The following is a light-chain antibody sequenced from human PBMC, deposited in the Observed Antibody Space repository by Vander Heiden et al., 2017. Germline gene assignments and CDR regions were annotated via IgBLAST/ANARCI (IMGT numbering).Light chain of an antibody. CDR2: DAS. Sequence: VLTQSPGTLSLSPGDRATLSCRASQSVTSYLAWYQQKPGQAPRLLIYDASSRATGIPDRFSGSGSGTDFTLTISRLEPEDFAVYYCQQYGSSWYTFGQGTKLEIK. CDR1: QSVTSY. J-gene: IGKJ2*01. V-gene: IGKV3-20*01. CDR3: QQYGSSWYT.